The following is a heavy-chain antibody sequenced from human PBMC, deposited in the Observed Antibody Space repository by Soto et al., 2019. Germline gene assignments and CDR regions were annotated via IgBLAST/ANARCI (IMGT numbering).Heavy chain of an antibody. CDR2: LNPTGGST. V-gene: IGHV1-46*03. CDR3: ATASFDY. J-gene: IGHJ4*02. CDR1: GYSFTGYY. Sequence: ASVKVSCKTSGYSFTGYYIHWVRQAPGQGLEWVGILNPTGGSTAYTQNFQGRVTMTSDTSTSTVYMELSRLRSEDTALYYCATASFDYWGPGTLVTVSS.